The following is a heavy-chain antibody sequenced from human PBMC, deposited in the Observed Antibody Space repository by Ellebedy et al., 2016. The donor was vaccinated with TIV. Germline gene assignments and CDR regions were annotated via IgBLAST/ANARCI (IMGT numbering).Heavy chain of an antibody. Sequence: MPSETLSLTCTVSSGSISSGAYYWNWIRQHPGKGLEWIGFIYNSGSTFYNPSLKSRFTISVDTSKNQFSLRLRSVTAADTAVYYCAGEPNNFRSGVEYWGQGILVTVSS. J-gene: IGHJ4*02. D-gene: IGHD3-3*01. V-gene: IGHV4-31*03. CDR2: IYNSGST. CDR1: SGSISSGAYY. CDR3: AGEPNNFRSGVEY.